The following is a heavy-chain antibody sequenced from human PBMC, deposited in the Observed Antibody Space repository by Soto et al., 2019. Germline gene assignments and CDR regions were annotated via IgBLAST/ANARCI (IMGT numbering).Heavy chain of an antibody. D-gene: IGHD3-22*01. J-gene: IGHJ4*02. V-gene: IGHV3-21*01. Sequence: EVQLVESGGGPVRPGGSLKLSCAASGFNFITYSLSWVRQAPGKGLEWVASISSSAVYIDYADSVKGRFTISRDNANNSLYLQMNRLRAEDTATYHCVRDGLDYYDTERLYFDNWGQGTLVTFSA. CDR1: GFNFITYS. CDR2: ISSSAVYI. CDR3: VRDGLDYYDTERLYFDN.